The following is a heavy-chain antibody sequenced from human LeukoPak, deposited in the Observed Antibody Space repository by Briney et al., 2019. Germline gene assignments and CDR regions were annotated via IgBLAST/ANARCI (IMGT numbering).Heavy chain of an antibody. D-gene: IGHD3-9*01. Sequence: GGSLRLSCVASGFTFNSYGMDWVRQAPGKGLEWVAVISYDGSNKYYADSVKGRFTISRDNSKNTLYLQMNSLRVEDTAVYYCAKDDADYDILTGYHGPIDYWGQGTLVTVSS. J-gene: IGHJ4*02. CDR1: GFTFNSYG. V-gene: IGHV3-30*18. CDR3: AKDDADYDILTGYHGPIDY. CDR2: ISYDGSNK.